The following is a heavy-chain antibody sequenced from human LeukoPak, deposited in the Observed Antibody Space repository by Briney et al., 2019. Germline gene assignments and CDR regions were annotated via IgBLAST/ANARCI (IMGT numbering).Heavy chain of an antibody. J-gene: IGHJ4*02. V-gene: IGHV3-30-3*01. D-gene: IGHD5-24*01. CDR2: ISYDGSDK. CDR3: ARPRRGGYNSLSY. Sequence: PGGSLRLSCAASGFTFSSYAMHWVRQAPGKGLEWVAVISYDGSDKYYADSVKGRFTISRDNSKNTLYLQMNSLRAEDTAVYYCARPRRGGYNSLSYWGQGTLVTVSS. CDR1: GFTFSSYA.